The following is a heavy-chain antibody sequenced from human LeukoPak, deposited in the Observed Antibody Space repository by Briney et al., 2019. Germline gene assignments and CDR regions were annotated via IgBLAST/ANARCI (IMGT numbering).Heavy chain of an antibody. CDR2: ISSSGTVI. D-gene: IGHD3-10*01. CDR1: EFTFSDYQ. CDR3: ARGRYYYGSWYMDA. V-gene: IGHV3-11*01. J-gene: IGHJ6*02. Sequence: GGSLRLSCAASEFTFSDYQTNWIRQAPGKGLEWVSYISSSGTVIYYADSVKGRFTISRDNAKNSLYLQMNSLRAEDTAVYYCARGRYYYGSWYMDAWGQGTTVTVSS.